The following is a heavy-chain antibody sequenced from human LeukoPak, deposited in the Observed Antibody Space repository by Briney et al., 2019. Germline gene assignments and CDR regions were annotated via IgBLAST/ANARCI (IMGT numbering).Heavy chain of an antibody. J-gene: IGHJ6*03. CDR3: ARVGRVSIYPSYMDV. D-gene: IGHD6-6*01. CDR2: ISHDGRDT. Sequence: GTSLRLSCEASGFRFSTFPMHWVRQTPDKRLEWVAVISHDGRDTYYADSVKGRFTISRDNSKNTLYLQMNSLSPEDTAVVYCARVGRVSIYPSYMDVWGKGTTVIVSS. CDR1: GFRFSTFP. V-gene: IGHV3-30*04.